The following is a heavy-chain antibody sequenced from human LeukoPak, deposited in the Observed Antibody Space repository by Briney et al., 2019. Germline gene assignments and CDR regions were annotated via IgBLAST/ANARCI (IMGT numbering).Heavy chain of an antibody. D-gene: IGHD6-13*01. CDR2: IRQDGSEK. CDR3: ARDGTAAGLYFDL. J-gene: IGHJ4*01. Sequence: PGGSLRLSCAVSGFTFSNYAINWVRQAPGKGPEWVASIRQDGSEKTYVDSVKGRFTISRDNTKNSLSLQLNGLRAEDTAVYYCARDGTAAGLYFDLWGQGTLVTVSS. V-gene: IGHV3-7*01. CDR1: GFTFSNYA.